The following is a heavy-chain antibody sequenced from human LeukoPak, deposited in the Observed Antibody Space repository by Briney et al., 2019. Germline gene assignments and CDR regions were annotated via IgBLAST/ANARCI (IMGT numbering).Heavy chain of an antibody. V-gene: IGHV3-74*01. D-gene: IGHD2-21*01. Sequence: GGSLRLSCAASGFTFSSYWMHWVRQAPGKGLVWVSRINCDGSSTSYADSVKGRFTISRDNAKNTLYLQMNSLRAEDTAVYYCATLAYCGGDCYRGAFDIWGQGTMVTVSS. CDR2: INCDGSST. CDR3: ATLAYCGGDCYRGAFDI. J-gene: IGHJ3*02. CDR1: GFTFSSYW.